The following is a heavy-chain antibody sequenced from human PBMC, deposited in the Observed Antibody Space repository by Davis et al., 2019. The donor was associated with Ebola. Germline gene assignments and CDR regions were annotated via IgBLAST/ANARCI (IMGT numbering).Heavy chain of an antibody. Sequence: GESLKISCAASGFTFSSYAMSWVRQAPGKGLEWVAVVWYDGTHKYYVDSVKGRFTISRDNAKNSLYLQMNSLRAEDTAVYYCARAGGSTTLTAPSMDVWGQGTTVTVSS. CDR2: VWYDGTHK. J-gene: IGHJ6*02. CDR1: GFTFSSYA. V-gene: IGHV3-7*03. CDR3: ARAGGSTTLTAPSMDV. D-gene: IGHD2-21*02.